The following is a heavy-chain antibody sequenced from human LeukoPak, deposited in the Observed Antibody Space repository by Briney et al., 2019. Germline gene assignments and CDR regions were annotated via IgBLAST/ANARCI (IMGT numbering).Heavy chain of an antibody. CDR3: AREGSSEEFDY. D-gene: IGHD6-19*01. J-gene: IGHJ4*02. Sequence: GGCLRLSCAASGFPFTPYTMNWIRQAPGKGLEWVASMSTSGTYTYYADSVKGRFTVSRDNAKNSPYLQMNSLRAEDTAVYYCAREGSSEEFDYWGQGTLVTVSS. CDR2: MSTSGTYT. CDR1: GFPFTPYT. V-gene: IGHV3-21*01.